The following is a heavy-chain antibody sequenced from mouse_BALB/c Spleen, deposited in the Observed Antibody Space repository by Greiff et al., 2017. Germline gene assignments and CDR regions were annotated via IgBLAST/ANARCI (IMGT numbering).Heavy chain of an antibody. CDR1: GYTFTSYW. CDR3: TRKDTTALYFDY. Sequence: QVQLQQPGAELVRPGASVKLSCKASGYTFTSYWINWVKQRPGQGLEWIGNIYPSDSYTNYNQKFKDKATLTVDKSSSTAYMQLSSPTSEDSAVYYCTRKDTTALYFDYWGQGTTLTVSA. V-gene: IGHV1-69*02. CDR2: IYPSDSYT. J-gene: IGHJ2*01. D-gene: IGHD1-2*01.